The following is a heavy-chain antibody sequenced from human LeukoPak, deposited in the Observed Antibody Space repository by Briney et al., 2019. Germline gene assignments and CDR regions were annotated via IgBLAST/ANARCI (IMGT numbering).Heavy chain of an antibody. Sequence: GGSLRLSCAASGFTFSSYSMNWVRQAPGKGLEWVSSISSSSSYIYYADSVKGRFTISRDNAKNSLYLQMNSLRAEDTAVYFCARVKYYYDSSGYYEYYFDYWGQGTLVTVSS. V-gene: IGHV3-21*01. CDR2: ISSSSSYI. CDR3: ARVKYYYDSSGYYEYYFDY. D-gene: IGHD3-22*01. CDR1: GFTFSSYS. J-gene: IGHJ4*02.